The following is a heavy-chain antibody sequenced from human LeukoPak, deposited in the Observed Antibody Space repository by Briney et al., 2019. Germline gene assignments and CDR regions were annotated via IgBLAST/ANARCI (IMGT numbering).Heavy chain of an antibody. V-gene: IGHV5-51*01. CDR3: ARDRGYCSSASCYDVFDI. CDR1: GYTFTNYW. Sequence: GESLKISCKGSGYTFTNYWIGWVRQMPGKGLEWMGIIYPGDSDTRYSPSFQGQVTISADKSISTAYLQWRSLKASGTAMYYCARDRGYCSSASCYDVFDIWGQGTMVTVSS. CDR2: IYPGDSDT. D-gene: IGHD2-2*01. J-gene: IGHJ3*02.